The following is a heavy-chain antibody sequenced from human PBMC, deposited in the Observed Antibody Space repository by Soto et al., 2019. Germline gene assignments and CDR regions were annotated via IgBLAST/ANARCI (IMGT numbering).Heavy chain of an antibody. D-gene: IGHD6-19*01. CDR2: IYYSGST. CDR3: ATTYSSGWYHFDY. J-gene: IGHJ4*02. CDR1: GGSINSYY. Sequence: SETLSLTCTVSGGSINSYYWSWIRQPPGKGLEWIGYIYYSGSTDYNPSLKSRVTISVDTSKKQFSLKLTSVTAADTAVYYCATTYSSGWYHFDYWGQGTLVTVSS. V-gene: IGHV4-59*08.